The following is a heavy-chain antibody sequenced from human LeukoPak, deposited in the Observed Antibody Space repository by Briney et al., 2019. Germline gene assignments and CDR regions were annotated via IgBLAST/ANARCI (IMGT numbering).Heavy chain of an antibody. CDR2: IYTSGST. J-gene: IGHJ4*02. D-gene: IGHD2-21*02. CDR3: AKEMAYCGGDCYSGPFDY. CDR1: GGSISSYY. Sequence: PSETLSLTCTVSGGSISSYYWSWIRQPAGKGLEWIGRIYTSGSTNYNPSLKSRVTMSVDTSKNQFSLKLSSVTAADTAVYYCAKEMAYCGGDCYSGPFDYWGQGTLVTVSS. V-gene: IGHV4-4*07.